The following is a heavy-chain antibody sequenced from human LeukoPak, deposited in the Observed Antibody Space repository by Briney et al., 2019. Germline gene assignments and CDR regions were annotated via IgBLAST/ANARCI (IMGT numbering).Heavy chain of an antibody. Sequence: SETLSLTCTVSGGSISSSSYYWGWIRQPPGKGLEWIGSIYYSGSTYYNPSLKSRITISVDTSRKQLSLKLSTVTAADTAIYYCARGGPSYYDSSGSDYWGQGTLVTVSS. J-gene: IGHJ4*02. CDR3: ARGGPSYYDSSGSDY. CDR1: GGSISSSSYY. V-gene: IGHV4-39*07. CDR2: IYYSGST. D-gene: IGHD3-22*01.